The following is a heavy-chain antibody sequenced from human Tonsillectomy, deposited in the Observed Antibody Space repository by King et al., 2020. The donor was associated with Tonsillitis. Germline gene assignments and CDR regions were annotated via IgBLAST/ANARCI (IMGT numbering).Heavy chain of an antibody. CDR3: ARQYCPPTSFYPRYFDS. J-gene: IGHJ4*02. Sequence: QLQESGPGLVKPSETLSLTCTVSGGSISNYNYYWGWIRQPPGKGLEWIGSIYYSGNTYHNTSLMSRVTMSVDTSKNQFSLNLKSVTAADTALYYCARQYCPPTSFYPRYFDSWGQGTLVTVSS. CDR1: GGSISNYNYY. D-gene: IGHD2-2*01. CDR2: IYYSGNT. V-gene: IGHV4-39*07.